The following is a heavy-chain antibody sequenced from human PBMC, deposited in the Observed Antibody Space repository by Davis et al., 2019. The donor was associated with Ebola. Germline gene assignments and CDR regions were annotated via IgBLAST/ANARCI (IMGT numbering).Heavy chain of an antibody. CDR2: IKQDGSEK. J-gene: IGHJ4*02. CDR3: ARGRWLQSFHFDY. CDR1: GFTFSSYW. Sequence: GGSLRLSCAASGFTFSSYWMSWVRQAPGKGLEWVANIKQDGSEKYYVDSVKGRFTISRDNAKNSLYLQMNSLRAEDTAVYYCARGRWLQSFHFDYWGQGTLVIVSS. D-gene: IGHD5-24*01. V-gene: IGHV3-7*01.